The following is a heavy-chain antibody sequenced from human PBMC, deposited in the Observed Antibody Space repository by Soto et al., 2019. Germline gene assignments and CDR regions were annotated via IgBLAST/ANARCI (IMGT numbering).Heavy chain of an antibody. CDR1: GFTFSSYG. Sequence: GGSLRLSCAASGFTFSSYGMHWVRQAPGKGLEWVAVISYDGSNKYYADSVKGRFTISRDNSKNTLYLQMNSLRTEDTAVYYCVKDSGPHGKEFDIWGQGTLVPVSS. J-gene: IGHJ4*02. V-gene: IGHV3-30*18. CDR3: VKDSGPHGKEFDI. CDR2: ISYDGSNK.